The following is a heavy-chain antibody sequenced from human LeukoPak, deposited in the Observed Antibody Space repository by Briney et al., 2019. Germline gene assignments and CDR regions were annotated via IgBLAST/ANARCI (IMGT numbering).Heavy chain of an antibody. Sequence: PGRSLRLSCAASGFTFSSYAMHWVRQAPGKGLEWVAVISYDGSNKYYADSVKGRFTISRDNSKNTLYLQMNSLRAEDTAVYYCARDTLEWLPEYYFDYWGQGTLVTVSS. V-gene: IGHV3-30-3*01. J-gene: IGHJ4*02. CDR3: ARDTLEWLPEYYFDY. D-gene: IGHD3-3*01. CDR1: GFTFSSYA. CDR2: ISYDGSNK.